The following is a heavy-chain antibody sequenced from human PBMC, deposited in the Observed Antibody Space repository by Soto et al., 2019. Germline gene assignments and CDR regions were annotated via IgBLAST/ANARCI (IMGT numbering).Heavy chain of an antibody. V-gene: IGHV4-34*01. D-gene: IGHD1-1*01. J-gene: IGHJ4*02. Sequence: QVRLQQWGAGLLKPSETLSLTCAVSGGSFSGYYWSWIRQPPGKGLEWLGEINQSGSTNYNPSLESRVTISRDTSKNQFSLKLNSLTAADTAVYYCARGIATTGPFSSFDYWGQGTLVTVSS. CDR3: ARGIATTGPFSSFDY. CDR1: GGSFSGYY. CDR2: INQSGST.